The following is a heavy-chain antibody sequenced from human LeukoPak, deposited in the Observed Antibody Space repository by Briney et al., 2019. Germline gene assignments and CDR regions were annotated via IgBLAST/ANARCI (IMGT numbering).Heavy chain of an antibody. D-gene: IGHD2/OR15-2a*01. CDR3: ARVGTTSNFYYYFGMDV. J-gene: IGHJ6*02. Sequence: PGGSLRLSCAPSGFTFTSYWMYWVRQAPGKGIVWVSRINSDGSTTSYADSVKGRFTISRDNAKNTLYLQMNSLRAEDTAVYYCARVGTTSNFYYYFGMDVWGQGTTVTVSS. CDR1: GFTFTSYW. V-gene: IGHV3-74*01. CDR2: INSDGSTT.